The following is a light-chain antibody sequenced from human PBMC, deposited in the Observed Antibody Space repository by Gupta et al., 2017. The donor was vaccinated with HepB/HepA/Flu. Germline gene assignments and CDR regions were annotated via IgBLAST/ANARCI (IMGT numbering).Light chain of an antibody. Sequence: SALTQPASVSGSPGQSITISSTGTTSDIGGYNFVSWYQRHPGEAPKLIIYDVNNRPSGVSNRFSGSKPGNTASLTISGLQAEDEGDYFCSSYTHSTILVFGGGTKLTVL. CDR3: SSYTHSTILV. CDR1: TSDIGGYNF. CDR2: DVN. V-gene: IGLV2-14*03. J-gene: IGLJ2*01.